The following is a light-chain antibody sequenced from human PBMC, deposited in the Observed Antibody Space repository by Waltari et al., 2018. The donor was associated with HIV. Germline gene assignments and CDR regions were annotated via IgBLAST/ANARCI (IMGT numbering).Light chain of an antibody. Sequence: QSALTQPASVSGSPGQSITISCTGTSSDVGGYNYVSWFQHHPGKAPKLMIYDVSNRPSVVSNRFSGSKSGNTASLTISGLQAEDEADYYCSSYTSSSTLVFGGGTNLTVL. CDR2: DVS. V-gene: IGLV2-14*01. CDR1: SSDVGGYNY. CDR3: SSYTSSSTLV. J-gene: IGLJ3*02.